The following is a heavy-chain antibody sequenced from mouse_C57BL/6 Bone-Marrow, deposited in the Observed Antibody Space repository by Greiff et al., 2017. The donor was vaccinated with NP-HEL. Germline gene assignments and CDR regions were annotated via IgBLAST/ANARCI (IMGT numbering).Heavy chain of an antibody. CDR1: GFTFSSYG. Sequence: EVHLVESGGDLVKPGGSLKLSCAASGFTFSSYGMSWVRQTPDKRLEWVATISSGGSYTYYPDSVKGRFTIYRDNAKNTLYLQMSSLKSEDTSMYYCARRDYGAWFAYWGQGTLVTVSA. J-gene: IGHJ3*01. CDR3: ARRDYGAWFAY. CDR2: ISSGGSYT. D-gene: IGHD1-1*01. V-gene: IGHV5-6*01.